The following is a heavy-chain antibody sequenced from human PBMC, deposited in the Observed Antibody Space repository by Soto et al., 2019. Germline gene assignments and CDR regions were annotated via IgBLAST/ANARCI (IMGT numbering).Heavy chain of an antibody. V-gene: IGHV3-23*01. CDR2: ISGSGDRT. CDR1: GLTFSAYP. D-gene: IGHD5-12*01. J-gene: IGHJ4*02. Sequence: EVQKLESGGGLVQPGGSLRLSCAASGLTFSAYPMSWVRQAPGKGLEWVSSISGSGDRTYYADSVKGRFTISRDNSKNTLYLQMNSLRVEDTAVYFCPFGWGGGHEGYWGQGTLVTVSS. CDR3: PFGWGGGHEGY.